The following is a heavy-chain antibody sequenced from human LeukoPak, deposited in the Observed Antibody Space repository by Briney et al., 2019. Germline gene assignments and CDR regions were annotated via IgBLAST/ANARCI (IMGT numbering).Heavy chain of an antibody. V-gene: IGHV3-49*03. CDR1: GFNFGVVA. CDR3: ARERAGDVDY. CDR2: IRHREYGGTA. Sequence: PGGSLRLSCATSGFNFGVVAMDWIRQAPGKGLEWVGFIRHREYGGTAEYAASVNGRFAISSDDSKSIVYLQMNDLRTEDTGVYYCARERAGDVDYWGLGTLVTVSS. J-gene: IGHJ4*02.